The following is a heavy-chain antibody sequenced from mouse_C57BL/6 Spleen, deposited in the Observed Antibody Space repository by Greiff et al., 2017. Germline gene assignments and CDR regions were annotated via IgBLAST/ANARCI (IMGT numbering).Heavy chain of an antibody. J-gene: IGHJ2*01. CDR2: IYPGDGDT. CDR3: ERADGLGRGY. D-gene: IGHD4-1*01. Sequence: QVQLQQSGPELVKPGASVKISCKASGYAFSSSWMNWVKQRPGKGLEWIGRIYPGDGDTNYNGKFKGKATLTADKSSSTAYMQLSSLTSEDSAVYFCERADGLGRGYWGQGTTLTVSA. V-gene: IGHV1-82*01. CDR1: GYAFSSSW.